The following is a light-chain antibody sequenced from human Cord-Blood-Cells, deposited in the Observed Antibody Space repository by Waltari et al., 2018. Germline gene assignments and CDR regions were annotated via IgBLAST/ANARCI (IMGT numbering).Light chain of an antibody. Sequence: DIQMTQSPSSLSASVGDRVTITCQASQDISNYLNWYQQKPGKAPKLLIYDASNLETGVPSRFSGSGSGTDFTFTISSLQPEDIATYYCQQYDKLDLTFGGGTKVEIK. CDR3: QQYDKLDLT. CDR1: QDISNY. CDR2: DAS. J-gene: IGKJ4*01. V-gene: IGKV1-33*01.